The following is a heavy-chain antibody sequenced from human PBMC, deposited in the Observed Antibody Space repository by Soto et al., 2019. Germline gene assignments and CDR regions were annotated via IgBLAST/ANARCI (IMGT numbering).Heavy chain of an antibody. D-gene: IGHD6-19*01. CDR3: ARRSLQWLEPFGFDY. CDR1: GGSISSSSYY. CDR2: IYCSGST. V-gene: IGHV4-39*01. Sequence: SETLSLTCTVSGGSISSSSYYWGWIRQPPGKGLEWIGSIYCSGSTYYNPSLKSRVTISVDTSKNQFSLKLSSVTAADTAVYYCARRSLQWLEPFGFDYWSQGTLVTVSS. J-gene: IGHJ4*02.